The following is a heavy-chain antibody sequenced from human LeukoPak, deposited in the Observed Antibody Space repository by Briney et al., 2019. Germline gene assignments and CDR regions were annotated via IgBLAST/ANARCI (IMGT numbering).Heavy chain of an antibody. CDR3: ARLRRDINDWYADDC. V-gene: IGHV4-4*07. CDR1: GGSVNTYY. D-gene: IGHD6-19*01. Sequence: TLSLTCSVPGGSVNTYYWSWIRQSAGKGLEWIGRISITEGTNYNPSLKSRVSMSVDASKNQVSLKLGSVTAADTAVYYCARLRRDINDWYADDCWGQGTLVTVSS. J-gene: IGHJ4*02. CDR2: ISITEGT.